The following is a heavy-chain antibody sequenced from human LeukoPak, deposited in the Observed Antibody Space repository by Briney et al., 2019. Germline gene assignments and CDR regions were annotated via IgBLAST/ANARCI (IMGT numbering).Heavy chain of an antibody. CDR2: MYHSGSS. D-gene: IGHD2-15*01. J-gene: IGHJ3*02. V-gene: IGHV4-59*01. Sequence: SETLSLTCTVSGGSISSYYWSWIRQPPGKGLEWIGNMYHSGSSYYNPSLKSRVTISVDTSKNQFSLNLSSVTAADTAVYYCARYSPFCSGGTCPSDAFDIWGQGTMVTVSS. CDR3: ARYSPFCSGGTCPSDAFDI. CDR1: GGSISSYY.